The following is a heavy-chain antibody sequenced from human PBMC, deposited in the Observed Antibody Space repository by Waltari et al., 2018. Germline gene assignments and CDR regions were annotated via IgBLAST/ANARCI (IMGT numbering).Heavy chain of an antibody. V-gene: IGHV3-23*03. Sequence: EVQLLESGGGLVQPGGSLRLSCAASGFTFSSYAMSWVRQAPGKGLEWVSVIYSGGSTYYADCVKGRFTISRDNSKNTLYLQMNSLRAEDTAVYYCAKDLVPAATPRYYAFDIWGQGTMVTVSS. D-gene: IGHD2-2*01. CDR2: IYSGGST. CDR1: GFTFSSYA. J-gene: IGHJ3*02. CDR3: AKDLVPAATPRYYAFDI.